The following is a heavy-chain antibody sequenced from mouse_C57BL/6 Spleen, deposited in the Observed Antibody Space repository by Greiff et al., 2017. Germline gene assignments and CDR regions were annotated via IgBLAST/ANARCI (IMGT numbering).Heavy chain of an antibody. D-gene: IGHD2-4*01. CDR1: GYTFTSYG. J-gene: IGHJ4*01. V-gene: IGHV1-81*01. Sequence: VQLVESGAELARPGASVKLSCKASGYTFTSYGISWVKQRTGQGLEWIGEIYPRSGNTYYNEKFKGKATLTADKSSSTAYMELRSLTSEDSAVYFCARYYDYDVRDAMDYWGQGTSVTVSS. CDR2: IYPRSGNT. CDR3: ARYYDYDVRDAMDY.